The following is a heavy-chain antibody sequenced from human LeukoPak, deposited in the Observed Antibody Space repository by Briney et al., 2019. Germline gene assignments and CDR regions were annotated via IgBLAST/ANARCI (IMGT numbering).Heavy chain of an antibody. CDR1: GFTFNNYA. J-gene: IGHJ4*02. CDR2: IWYDGSNK. V-gene: IGHV3-33*01. CDR3: ARDRITMVRGVLDY. D-gene: IGHD3-10*01. Sequence: PGRSLRLSCAASGFTFNNYAMLWVRQAPGKGLEWVTTIWYDGSNKYYGDSVKGRFTISRDNSKNTLYLQMNSLRAEDTAVYYCARDRITMVRGVLDYWGQGTLVTVSS.